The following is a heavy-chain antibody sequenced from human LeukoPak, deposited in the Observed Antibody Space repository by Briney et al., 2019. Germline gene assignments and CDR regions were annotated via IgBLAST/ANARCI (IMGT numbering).Heavy chain of an antibody. J-gene: IGHJ4*02. Sequence: AASVTVSCKASGGTFSSYAISWVRQAPGQGLEWMGWISAYNGNTNYAQKLQGRVTMTTDTSTSTAYMELRSLRSDDTAVYYCAREGVHDSSSWYRGDYWGQGTLVTVSS. CDR1: GGTFSSYA. CDR3: AREGVHDSSSWYRGDY. D-gene: IGHD6-13*01. CDR2: ISAYNGNT. V-gene: IGHV1-18*01.